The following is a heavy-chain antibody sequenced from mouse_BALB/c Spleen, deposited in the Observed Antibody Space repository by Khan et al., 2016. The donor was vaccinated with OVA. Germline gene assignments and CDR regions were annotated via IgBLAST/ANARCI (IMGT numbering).Heavy chain of an antibody. D-gene: IGHD1-1*01. CDR3: TRFYSYGSSFSY. CDR2: IHYSGST. Sequence: EVQLQESGPDLVKPSQSLSLTCTVTGYSITSGYSWHWIRQFPGNKLEWMGYIHYSGSTDYNPSLKSRISITRNTYKNQFFLQLNAVTTEDTATYYCTRFYSYGSSFSYWGQGTLVAVSA. V-gene: IGHV3-1*02. CDR1: GYSITSGYS. J-gene: IGHJ3*01.